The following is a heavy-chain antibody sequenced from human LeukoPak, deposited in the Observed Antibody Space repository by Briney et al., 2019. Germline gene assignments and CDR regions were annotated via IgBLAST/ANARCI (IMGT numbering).Heavy chain of an antibody. CDR3: AKDRGFLEWLLLDY. J-gene: IGHJ4*02. CDR1: GFTFSSYG. D-gene: IGHD3-3*01. CDR2: IWYDGSNK. V-gene: IGHV3-33*06. Sequence: GGSLRLSCAASGFTFSSYGMHWVRQAPGKGLEWVAVIWYDGSNKYYADSVQGRFTISRDNSKNTLYLQMNSLRAEDTAVYYCAKDRGFLEWLLLDYWGQGTLVTVSS.